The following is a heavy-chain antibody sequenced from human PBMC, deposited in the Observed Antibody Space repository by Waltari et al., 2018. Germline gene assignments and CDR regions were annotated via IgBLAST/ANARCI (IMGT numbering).Heavy chain of an antibody. CDR3: AREESGDYYDSSGYYFNYFDY. CDR1: GGTFSSYA. J-gene: IGHJ4*02. Sequence: QVQLVQSGAEVKKPGSSVKVSCKASGGTFSSYAISWGRRAPGPGLEWMGRIIPIFGTANYAQKFQGRVTITADKSTSTAYMELSSLRSEDTAVYYCAREESGDYYDSSGYYFNYFDYWGQGTLVTVSS. D-gene: IGHD3-22*01. V-gene: IGHV1-69*13. CDR2: IIPIFGTA.